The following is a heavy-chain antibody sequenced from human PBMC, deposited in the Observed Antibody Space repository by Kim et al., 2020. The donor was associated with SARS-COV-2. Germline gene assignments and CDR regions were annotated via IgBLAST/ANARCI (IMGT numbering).Heavy chain of an antibody. CDR3: ATDYGSGSIGRIYYYYGMDV. CDR1: GYTLTELS. D-gene: IGHD3-10*01. Sequence: ASVKVSCKVSGYTLTELSMHWVRQAPGKGLEWMGGFDPEDGETIYAQKFQGRVTMTEDTPTDTAYMELSSLRSEDTAVYYCATDYGSGSIGRIYYYYGMDVWGQGTTVTVSS. CDR2: FDPEDGET. J-gene: IGHJ6*02. V-gene: IGHV1-24*01.